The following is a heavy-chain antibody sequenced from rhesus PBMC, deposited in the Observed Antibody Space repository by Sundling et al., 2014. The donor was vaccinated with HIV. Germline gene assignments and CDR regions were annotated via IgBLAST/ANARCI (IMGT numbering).Heavy chain of an antibody. D-gene: IGHD2-21*01. CDR3: AYHMVDFDY. CDR2: IGGSSGTS. J-gene: IGHJ4*01. Sequence: QVQLQESGPGVVKPSETLSLTCAVSGYSINSGYAWIWIRQPPGKGLEWIGYIGGSSGTSNYNPSLKSRVSISRDTSKNQFSLILNSVTAADTAVYYCAYHMVDFDYWGQGVLVTVSS. V-gene: IGHV4-127*01. CDR1: GYSINSGYA.